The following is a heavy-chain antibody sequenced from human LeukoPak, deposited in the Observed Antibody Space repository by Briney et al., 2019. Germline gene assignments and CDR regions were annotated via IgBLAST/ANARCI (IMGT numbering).Heavy chain of an antibody. CDR3: AKCRGSSWSDYFDY. J-gene: IGHJ4*02. Sequence: GGSLRLSCTVSGFSLSRYAMSWVRKAPGKGLEWVSAISDSGGSTYYADSVKGRFTISRDNSRNTLYLQMITLRAEDTAVYYCAKCRGSSWSDYFDYWGQGTLVTVSS. CDR2: ISDSGGST. D-gene: IGHD6-13*01. V-gene: IGHV3-23*01. CDR1: GFSLSRYA.